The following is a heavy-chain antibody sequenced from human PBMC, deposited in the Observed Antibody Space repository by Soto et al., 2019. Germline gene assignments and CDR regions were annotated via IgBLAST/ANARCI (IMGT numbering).Heavy chain of an antibody. Sequence: EVQLVESGGGLVQPGRSLRLSCTASGFTFDDYAMHWVRQAPGKGLEWVSGINWNSGRIGYADSVKGRFTISRDNAKKSLYLEMNSLSAEDTAFYYCVKGSQWTLEYWGQGARVTVSS. CDR3: VKGSQWTLEY. J-gene: IGHJ4*02. V-gene: IGHV3-9*01. D-gene: IGHD6-19*01. CDR2: INWNSGRI. CDR1: GFTFDDYA.